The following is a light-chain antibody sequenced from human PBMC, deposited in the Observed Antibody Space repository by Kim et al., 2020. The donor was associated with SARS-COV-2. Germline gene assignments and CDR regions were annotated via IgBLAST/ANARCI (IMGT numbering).Light chain of an antibody. CDR1: QSLVHSGGNTF. CDR2: TVS. Sequence: VLTQSPLSLPVTXGQPASISCRSSQSLVHSGGNTFFNWFQQRPAQSPRRLIYTVSNRDSGVPDRFSGSGSGTSFTLKISRVGAADVGIYYFMQGTLLPYTFAQGTKLE. J-gene: IGKJ2*01. V-gene: IGKV2-30*02. CDR3: MQGTLLPYT.